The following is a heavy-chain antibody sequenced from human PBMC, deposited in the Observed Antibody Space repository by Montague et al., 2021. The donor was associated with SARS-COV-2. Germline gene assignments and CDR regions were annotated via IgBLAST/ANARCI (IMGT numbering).Heavy chain of an antibody. J-gene: IGHJ4*02. D-gene: IGHD4-23*01. V-gene: IGHV4-39*01. CDR2: IYYSGST. CDR1: GGSISSSSYH. CDR3: ARLRYYGCNSEFQGLVDY. Sequence: SETLSLTCTVSGGSISSSSYHWGWIRQPPGKGLEWIGTIYYSGSTYYNPSLKSRVTISVDTSKNQFSLKLSSVTAADTAVYYCARLRYYGCNSEFQGLVDYWGQGALVTVSS.